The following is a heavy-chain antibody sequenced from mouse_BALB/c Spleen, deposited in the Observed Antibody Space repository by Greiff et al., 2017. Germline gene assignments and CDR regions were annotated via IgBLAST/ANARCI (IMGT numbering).Heavy chain of an antibody. V-gene: IGHV1-63*02. D-gene: IGHD1-1*01. CDR1: GYTFTNYW. CDR2: IYPGGGYT. CDR3: ATGGNYYGTSRGFAY. Sequence: QVHVKQSGAELVRPGTSVKISCKASGYTFTNYWLGWVKQRPGHGLEWIGDIYPGGGYTNYNEKFKGKATLTADTSSSTAYMQLSSLTSEDSAVYFCATGGNYYGTSRGFAYWGQGTLVTVSA. J-gene: IGHJ3*01.